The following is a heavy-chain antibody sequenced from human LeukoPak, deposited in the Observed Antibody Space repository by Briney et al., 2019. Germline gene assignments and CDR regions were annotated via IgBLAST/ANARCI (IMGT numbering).Heavy chain of an antibody. J-gene: IGHJ6*02. CDR2: IWYNGSNE. Sequence: SGGSLRLSCAASGFTFRSHGMHWVRQAPGKGLEWVPGIWYNGSNEDYADSVKGRFIISRDNSKNTLYLQMNSLRVEDTAIYYCARDGQNGSPYATDVWGQGTTVTVSS. V-gene: IGHV3-33*01. CDR3: ARDGQNGSPYATDV. D-gene: IGHD3-10*01. CDR1: GFTFRSHG.